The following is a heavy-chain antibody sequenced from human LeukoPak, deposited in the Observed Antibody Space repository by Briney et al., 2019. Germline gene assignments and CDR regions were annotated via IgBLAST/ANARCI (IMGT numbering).Heavy chain of an antibody. D-gene: IGHD6-13*01. J-gene: IGHJ4*02. Sequence: QPGGSLRLSWAASRFTFRNYGMPWVRQAPGKGLGGVGFIRYDGSNKYYADSVKGRFTISRDNSKNTLYLQMNSLRAEDTAVYYCAKAILTYSSSWFFDYWGQGTLVTVSS. V-gene: IGHV3-30*02. CDR1: RFTFRNYG. CDR2: IRYDGSNK. CDR3: AKAILTYSSSWFFDY.